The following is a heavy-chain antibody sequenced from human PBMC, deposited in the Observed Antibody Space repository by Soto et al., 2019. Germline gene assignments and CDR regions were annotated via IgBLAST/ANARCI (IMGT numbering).Heavy chain of an antibody. D-gene: IGHD6-13*01. CDR2: IYPGDSDT. J-gene: IGHJ6*02. CDR1: GYSFTSYW. Sequence: GESLKISCKGSGYSFTSYWIGWVRQMPGKGLEWMGIIYPGDSDTRYSPSFQGQVTISADKSISTAYLQWSSLKASDTAMYYCARTGRSSSTLYYYYYSMDVWGQGTTVTVSS. CDR3: ARTGRSSSTLYYYYYSMDV. V-gene: IGHV5-51*01.